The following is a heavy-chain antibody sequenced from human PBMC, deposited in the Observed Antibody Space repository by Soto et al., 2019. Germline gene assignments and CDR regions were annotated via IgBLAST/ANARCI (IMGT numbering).Heavy chain of an antibody. D-gene: IGHD1-26*01. J-gene: IGHJ4*02. CDR3: ARDSRVGIPAYFDN. V-gene: IGHV3-30*01. CDR1: GFIIPSCA. CDR2: IGSDGTHR. Sequence: QVRLVESGGGVVQPGRSLRLSCAASGFIIPSCAIHWLRQAPGKGPEWVAVIGSDGTHRYYADSVQGRFTISRATSENTVLLQMDSLTAEDTALYYCARDSRVGIPAYFDNWGQGTLVTVSS.